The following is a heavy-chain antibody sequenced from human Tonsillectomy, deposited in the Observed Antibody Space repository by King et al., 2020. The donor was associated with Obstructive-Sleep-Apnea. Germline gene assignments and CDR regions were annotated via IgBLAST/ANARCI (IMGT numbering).Heavy chain of an antibody. Sequence: VQLVESGGGVVQPGRSLRLSCAASGFSFSNYGIHWVRQAPGKGLEWVAVISSDGSNKYFADSVTGRFAFSSDTSKNRLYLQMNSLIAEDTAVYYCAKSLMGSWYGDYWGQGTLVTVSS. CDR1: GFSFSNYG. J-gene: IGHJ4*02. CDR2: ISSDGSNK. V-gene: IGHV3-30*18. CDR3: AKSLMGSWYGDY. D-gene: IGHD6-13*01.